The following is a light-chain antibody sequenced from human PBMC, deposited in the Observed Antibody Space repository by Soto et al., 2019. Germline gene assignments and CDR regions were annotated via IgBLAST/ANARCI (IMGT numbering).Light chain of an antibody. Sequence: AIQLTQSPSSLSASVGDRVTITCRASQGISSALAWYQQKPGKAPKLLIYDVSSLEAGAPSRFSGSGSGTDFTLTISSLKPEGFEAYFCQQFNSYPLTVGGWTRGYIK. CDR1: QGISSA. V-gene: IGKV1-13*02. CDR2: DVS. J-gene: IGKJ4*01. CDR3: QQFNSYPLT.